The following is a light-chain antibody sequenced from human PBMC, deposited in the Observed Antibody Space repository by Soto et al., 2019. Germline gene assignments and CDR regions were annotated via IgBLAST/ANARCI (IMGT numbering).Light chain of an antibody. V-gene: IGLV2-14*03. Sequence: QSALTQPASVSGSPGQSISISCTGTSCDVGGYNYVSWYQHHPGKAPKLLIYDVSNRPSGISNRFSGSKSDNTASLTISGLQPEDEADYYCSSYTTSNTRQIVFGTGTKVTVL. CDR2: DVS. CDR3: SSYTTSNTRQIV. J-gene: IGLJ1*01. CDR1: SCDVGGYNY.